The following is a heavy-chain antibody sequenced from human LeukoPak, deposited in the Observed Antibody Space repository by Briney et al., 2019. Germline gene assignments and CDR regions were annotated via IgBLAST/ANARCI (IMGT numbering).Heavy chain of an antibody. CDR3: ARGWELSI. J-gene: IGHJ3*02. V-gene: IGHV1-18*01. CDR1: GYAFTNYG. CDR2: ISTYNGNT. Sequence: GASVKVSCKASGYAFTNYGISWVRQAPGQGPEWMGWISTYNGNTNYAQKLQDRVTMTTDTSTSTAYMELRSLRSDDTALYYCARGWELSIWGQGTMVTVSS. D-gene: IGHD3-10*01.